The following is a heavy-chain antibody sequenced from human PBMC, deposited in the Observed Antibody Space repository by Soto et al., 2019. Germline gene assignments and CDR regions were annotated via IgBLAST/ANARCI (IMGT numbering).Heavy chain of an antibody. CDR2: IYWDDDR. CDR1: GFSLTTIRVG. J-gene: IGHJ4*02. D-gene: IGHD4-17*01. CDR3: AHMTTVTTFDS. V-gene: IGHV2-5*02. Sequence: SGPTLVNPTQTLTLTCSFSGFSLTTIRVGVAWIRQPPGKALEWLAIIYWDDDRRYSPSLKTRLAITKDTSKNQVVLRMTNLDPGDAATYYCAHMTTVTTFDSWGQGTLVTVSS.